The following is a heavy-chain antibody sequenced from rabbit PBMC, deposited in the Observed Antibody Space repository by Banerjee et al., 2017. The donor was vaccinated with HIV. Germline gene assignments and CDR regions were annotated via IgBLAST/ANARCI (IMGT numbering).Heavy chain of an antibody. CDR3: ARDPYGYGGGAFDL. V-gene: IGHV1S40*01. CDR2: IYISSNST. D-gene: IGHD6-1*01. J-gene: IGHJ3*01. Sequence: QSLEESGGDLVKPGASLTLTCTASGIDFSSYYWICWVRQAPGKGLEWIACIYISSNSTYYASWAKGRFTISKTSSTTVTLQMTSLTAADTATYFCARDPYGYGGGAFDLWGQGTLVTVS. CDR1: GIDFSSYYW.